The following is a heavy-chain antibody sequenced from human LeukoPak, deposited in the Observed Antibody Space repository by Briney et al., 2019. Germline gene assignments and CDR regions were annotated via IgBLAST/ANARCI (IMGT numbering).Heavy chain of an antibody. CDR1: GYTFTSYC. D-gene: IGHD2-2*02. CDR3: ARVAAEVVGVPGAIGFGWLRRDYYYMDV. J-gene: IGHJ6*03. CDR2: INPSGGST. Sequence: ASVNVSCKASGYTFTSYCMHWVRQAPGQGLEWMGIINPSGGSTSYAQKSQGRVTMTSDMSTSTVYMELSSLRSEDTAVYYCARVAAEVVGVPGAIGFGWLRRDYYYMDVWGKGTTVTVSS. V-gene: IGHV1-46*01.